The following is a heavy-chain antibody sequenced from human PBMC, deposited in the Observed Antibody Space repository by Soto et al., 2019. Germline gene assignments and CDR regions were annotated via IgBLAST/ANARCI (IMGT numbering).Heavy chain of an antibody. Sequence: QVQLVQSGAEVKKPGASVKVSCKASGYTFTSYGISWVRQAPGQGLEWMGWISAYNGNTNYAQKLQGRVTMTTDPSTSTADIVRRSLRSDDTAVYYWAIEGCSGGSFYPARLGYWGQGTLVTVSS. CDR3: AIEGCSGGSFYPARLGY. J-gene: IGHJ4*02. CDR2: ISAYNGNT. CDR1: GYTFTSYG. D-gene: IGHD2-15*01. V-gene: IGHV1-18*01.